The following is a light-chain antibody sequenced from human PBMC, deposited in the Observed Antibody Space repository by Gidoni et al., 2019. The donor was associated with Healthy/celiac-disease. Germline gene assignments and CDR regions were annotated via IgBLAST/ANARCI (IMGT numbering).Light chain of an antibody. CDR1: QSVSSN. V-gene: IGKV3-15*01. Sequence: EIVLTQSPATLSVSPGERATLSCRASQSVSSNLAWYQQKPGQAPRLPIYGASTRATGIPARFSGSGSGTGFTLTISSLQSEDFAVYYCQQYNNWPPGTFGQGTKLEIK. J-gene: IGKJ2*02. CDR3: QQYNNWPPGT. CDR2: GAS.